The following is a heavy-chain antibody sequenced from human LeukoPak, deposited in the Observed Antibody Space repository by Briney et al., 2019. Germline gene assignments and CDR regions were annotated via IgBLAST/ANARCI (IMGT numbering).Heavy chain of an antibody. V-gene: IGHV3-21*06. D-gene: IGHD4-11*01. J-gene: IGHJ5*02. CDR1: GFIFSTHS. Sequence: PGGSLRLSCAASGFIFSTHSMNWVRQAPGKGVEWVSAYSSKKNYIYYAPSVEGRFTISRDDAKNSLYLQMNSLRVEDTAVYYCVREPSGELYRHLDAWGQGTLVIVSS. CDR3: VREPSGELYRHLDA. CDR2: YSSKKNYI.